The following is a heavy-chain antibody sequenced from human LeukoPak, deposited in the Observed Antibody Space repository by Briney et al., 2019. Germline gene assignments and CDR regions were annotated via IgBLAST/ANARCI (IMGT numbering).Heavy chain of an antibody. V-gene: IGHV4-31*03. D-gene: IGHD1-26*01. CDR3: ARTAGWSFGFDY. J-gene: IGHJ4*02. CDR2: IYNSGTT. CDR1: GGSISSGGYY. Sequence: SETLSLTCTVSGGSISSGGYYWTWIRQYPGKGLEWIGYIYNSGTTYYNPSLQSRVTKSGDTSKNQFSLKLSSVTAADTAVYFCARTAGWSFGFDYWGQGTLVTVSS.